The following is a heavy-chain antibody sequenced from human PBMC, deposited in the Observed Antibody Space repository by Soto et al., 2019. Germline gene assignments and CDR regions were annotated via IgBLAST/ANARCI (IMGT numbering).Heavy chain of an antibody. V-gene: IGHV3-30-3*01. Sequence: QVQLVESGGGVVQPGRSLRLSCAASGFTFSSYAMHWVRQAPGKGLEWVAVISYDGSNKYYADSVKGRFTISRDNSKNTLYLQMTSLRAEDTAVYYCARGGPATRGPETGYFDWLLPTPFDYWGQGTLVTVSS. J-gene: IGHJ4*02. CDR3: ARGGPATRGPETGYFDWLLPTPFDY. CDR1: GFTFSSYA. D-gene: IGHD3-9*01. CDR2: ISYDGSNK.